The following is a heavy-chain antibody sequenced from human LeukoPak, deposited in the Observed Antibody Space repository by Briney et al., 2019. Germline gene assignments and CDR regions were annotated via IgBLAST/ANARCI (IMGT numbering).Heavy chain of an antibody. CDR2: ISGSGGRT. Sequence: GGSLRLSCAASGFTYSSYVMSWVRQAPGKGLEWVSGISGSGGRTYYADSVKGRFTISRDNSKNTLYLQMNSLRAEDTAVYYCASAWDHITACDSWGQGTLVTVSS. D-gene: IGHD5-18*01. V-gene: IGHV3-23*01. CDR3: ASAWDHITACDS. J-gene: IGHJ4*02. CDR1: GFTYSSYV.